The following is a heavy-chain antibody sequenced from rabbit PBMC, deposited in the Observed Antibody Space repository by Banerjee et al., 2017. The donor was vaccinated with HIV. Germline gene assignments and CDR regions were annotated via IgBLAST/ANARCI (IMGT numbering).Heavy chain of an antibody. CDR1: GFSFSSSYW. V-gene: IGHV1S45*01. CDR3: ARDLAGVIGWNFTL. Sequence: QEQLEESGGGLVKPEGSLTLTCKASGFSFSSSYWICWVRQAPGKGLEWIGCIYAGDGSTYYASWAKGRFTISRSTSLNTVTLQMTSLTAADTATYFCARDLAGVIGWNFTLWGPGTLVTVS. D-gene: IGHD4-1*01. CDR2: IYAGDGST. J-gene: IGHJ4*01.